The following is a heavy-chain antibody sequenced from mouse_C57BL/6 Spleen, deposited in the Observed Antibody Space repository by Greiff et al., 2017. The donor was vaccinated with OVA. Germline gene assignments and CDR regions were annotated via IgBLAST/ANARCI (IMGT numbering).Heavy chain of an antibody. J-gene: IGHJ3*01. CDR3: ARCYYGSSYRFAY. D-gene: IGHD1-1*01. CDR2: ILPGSGST. CDR1: GYTFTGYW. Sequence: VQLQQSGAELMKPGASVKLSCKATGYTFTGYWIEWVKQRPGHGLEWIGEILPGSGSTNYNEKFKGKATFTADTSSNTAYMQLSSLTTEDSAIYYCARCYYGSSYRFAYWGQGTLVTVSA. V-gene: IGHV1-9*01.